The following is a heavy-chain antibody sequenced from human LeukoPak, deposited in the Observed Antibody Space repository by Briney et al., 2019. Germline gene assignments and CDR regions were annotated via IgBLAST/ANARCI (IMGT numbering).Heavy chain of an antibody. V-gene: IGHV4-39*01. J-gene: IGHJ6*02. CDR1: GGSISSSSYY. Sequence: SETLSLTCTVSGGSISSSSYYWGWIRQPPGKGLEWIGSFYYSGSTYYNPSLKSRVTISVDTSKNQFSLKLTSVTAADTAVYYCASGLPDSEMDVWGQGTTVTVSS. CDR3: ASGLPDSEMDV. D-gene: IGHD2-21*01. CDR2: FYYSGST.